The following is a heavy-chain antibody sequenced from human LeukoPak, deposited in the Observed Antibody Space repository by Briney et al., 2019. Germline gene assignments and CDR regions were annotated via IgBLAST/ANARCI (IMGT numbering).Heavy chain of an antibody. Sequence: SETLSLTCTVSGYSISSGYYWGWIRQPPGKGLEWIGNVYHSGGSYHNPSLKSRVTISVDTSKNQFSLKLSSVTAADTAVYYCARGLGIAAAGTGGTDYWGQGILVTVSS. CDR2: VYHSGGS. D-gene: IGHD6-13*01. J-gene: IGHJ4*02. CDR3: ARGLGIAAAGTGGTDY. CDR1: GYSISSGYY. V-gene: IGHV4-38-2*02.